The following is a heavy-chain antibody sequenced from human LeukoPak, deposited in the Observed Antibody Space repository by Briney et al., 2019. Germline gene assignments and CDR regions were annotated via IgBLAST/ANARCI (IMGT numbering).Heavy chain of an antibody. CDR1: GGSISSYY. J-gene: IGHJ4*02. V-gene: IGHV4-59*12. CDR3: ARGLNCTNGVCYNLFDY. D-gene: IGHD2-8*01. CDR2: IYYSGST. Sequence: SSETLSLTCSVSGGSISSYYWSWIRQPPGKGLEWIGYIYYSGSTNYNPSLKSRVTISVDTSKNQFSLKLSSVTAADTAVYYCARGLNCTNGVCYNLFDYWGQGTLVTVSS.